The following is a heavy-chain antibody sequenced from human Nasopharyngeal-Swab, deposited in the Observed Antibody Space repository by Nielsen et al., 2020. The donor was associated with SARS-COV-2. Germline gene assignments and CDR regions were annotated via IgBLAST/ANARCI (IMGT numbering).Heavy chain of an antibody. CDR3: ASRYGGYFFR. CDR2: IYYSGST. V-gene: IGHV4-59*01. Sequence: WIRQPPGKGLEWIGYIYYSGSTNYNPSLKSRVTISVDTSKNQFSLKLSSVTAADTAVYYCASRYGGYFFRWGQGTLVTVSS. J-gene: IGHJ4*02. D-gene: IGHD4-17*01.